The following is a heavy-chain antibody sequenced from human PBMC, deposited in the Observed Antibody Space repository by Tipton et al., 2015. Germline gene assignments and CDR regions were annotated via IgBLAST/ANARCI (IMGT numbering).Heavy chain of an antibody. D-gene: IGHD3-10*01. CDR2: IYYSGTT. CDR3: ARGWFDRDGFDF. Sequence: TLSLTCTVSGGSISTNDYYWGWIRQPPGKGLEWIGYIYYSGTTNYTPSLKSRVTISLDASKNQFSLKLSSVTAADTAVYYCARGWFDRDGFDFWGQGTMVTVSS. V-gene: IGHV4-61*05. J-gene: IGHJ3*01. CDR1: GGSISTNDYY.